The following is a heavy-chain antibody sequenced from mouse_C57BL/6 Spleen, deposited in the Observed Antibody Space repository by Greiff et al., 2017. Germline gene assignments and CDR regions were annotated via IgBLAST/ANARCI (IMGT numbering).Heavy chain of an antibody. J-gene: IGHJ2*01. CDR2: IDPSDGYT. D-gene: IGHD1-1*01. Sequence: QVQLQQSGPELVMPGASVKLSCKASGYTFTSYWMHWVKQRPGHGLEWIGEIDPSDGYTNYNQKFKGKATLTVDKSSSTAYIELGSLTSEDSAVYYCARYGAVVAKPYLDYWGQGTTLTVSS. V-gene: IGHV1-69*01. CDR3: ARYGAVVAKPYLDY. CDR1: GYTFTSYW.